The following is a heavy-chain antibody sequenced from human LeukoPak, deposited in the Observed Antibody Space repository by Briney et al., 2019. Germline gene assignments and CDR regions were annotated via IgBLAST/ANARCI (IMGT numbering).Heavy chain of an antibody. J-gene: IGHJ4*02. CDR3: AKECDYGNTSHMPCY. Sequence: PGGSLRLSCAASALPPSNYAMSWVRQAPGKGLEWVSSISDGGWTAYTDSVEGRFFISRETATNTLYLQMNSLRVEDTAVYYCAKECDYGNTSHMPCYWGQGTLVTVSS. V-gene: IGHV3-23*01. CDR1: ALPPSNYA. D-gene: IGHD4-17*01. CDR2: ISDGGWT.